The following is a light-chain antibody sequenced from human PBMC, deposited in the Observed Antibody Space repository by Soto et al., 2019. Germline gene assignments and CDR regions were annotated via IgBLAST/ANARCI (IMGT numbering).Light chain of an antibody. J-gene: IGKJ4*01. V-gene: IGKV4-1*01. CDR2: WAS. CDR1: QSLLFSSNNKNY. Sequence: DIVMTQSPDSLAVSLVERATINCKSSQSLLFSSNNKNYLAWYQQKGGQPPKLLIYWASTRESGVPDRFSGSGSGTDFTLTITSLKAEDVAVYYCQQYYSPPLSLGGGTKVDIK. CDR3: QQYYSPPLS.